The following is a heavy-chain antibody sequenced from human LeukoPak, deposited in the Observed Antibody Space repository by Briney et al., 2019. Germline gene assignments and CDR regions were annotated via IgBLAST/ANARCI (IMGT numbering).Heavy chain of an antibody. CDR2: INHSGST. J-gene: IGHJ3*02. V-gene: IGHV4-34*01. D-gene: IGHD2-21*02. Sequence: SETLSLTCAVYGGSFSGYYRSWIRQPPGKGLEWIGEINHSGSTNYNPSLKSRVTISVDTSKNQFSLKLSSVTAADTAVYYCARKKHIVVVTAIVGAFDIWGQGTMVTVSS. CDR3: ARKKHIVVVTAIVGAFDI. CDR1: GGSFSGYY.